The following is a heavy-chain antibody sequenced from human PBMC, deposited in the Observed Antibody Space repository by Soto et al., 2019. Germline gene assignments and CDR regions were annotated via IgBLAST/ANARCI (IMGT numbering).Heavy chain of an antibody. V-gene: IGHV1-8*01. J-gene: IGHJ6*03. CDR2: MNPNSGNT. Sequence: ASLKVSCKASGYTFTIYDINWVRQATGQGLEWMGWMNPNSGNTGYAQKFQGRVTMTRNTSISTAYMELSSLRSEDTAVYYCARVSKYYDFWSGSMRIPHYYYYMDVWGKGTTVTVSS. CDR1: GYTFTIYD. D-gene: IGHD3-3*01. CDR3: ARVSKYYDFWSGSMRIPHYYYYMDV.